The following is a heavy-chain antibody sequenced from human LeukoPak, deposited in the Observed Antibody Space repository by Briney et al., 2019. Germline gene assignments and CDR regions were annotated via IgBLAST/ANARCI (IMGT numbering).Heavy chain of an antibody. D-gene: IGHD3-10*01. CDR3: ARHGRITMVRGVTTDAFDI. V-gene: IGHV4-59*08. J-gene: IGHJ3*02. Sequence: SETLSLTCTVSGGSISNYYWSWIRQPPGKGLEWIGYIYYSGSTNYNPSLKSRVAISVDTSKNQFSLKLSSVTAADTAVYYCARHGRITMVRGVTTDAFDIWGQGTMVTVSS. CDR2: IYYSGST. CDR1: GGSISNYY.